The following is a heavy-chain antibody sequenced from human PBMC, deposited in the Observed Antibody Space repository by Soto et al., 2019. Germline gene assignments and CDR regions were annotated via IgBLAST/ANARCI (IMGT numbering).Heavy chain of an antibody. D-gene: IGHD6-19*01. CDR1: GFPFGENA. CDR3: AKEDTSSGSLDY. J-gene: IGHJ4*02. Sequence: SLRLSCAASGFPFGENAMSWVRQAPGKGLEWVSGISDSGATTYYADSVRGRFTISRDNSKNTLYLQMESLRAEDSASYYCAKEDTSSGSLDYWGQGALVTVSS. CDR2: ISDSGATT. V-gene: IGHV3-23*01.